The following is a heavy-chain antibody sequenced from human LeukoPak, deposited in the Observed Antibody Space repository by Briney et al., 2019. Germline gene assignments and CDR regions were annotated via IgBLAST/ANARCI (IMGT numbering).Heavy chain of an antibody. V-gene: IGHV4-59*12. CDR1: GGSITNYF. J-gene: IGHJ4*02. CDR2: IYHSGST. CDR3: AREGYDSSGYYYPDY. Sequence: SETQSLTCTFSGGSITNYFWSWIRQPPGKGLEWIGYIYHSGSTYYNPSLKSRVTISVDRSKNQFSLKLSSVTAADTAVYYCAREGYDSSGYYYPDYWGQGTLVTVSS. D-gene: IGHD3-22*01.